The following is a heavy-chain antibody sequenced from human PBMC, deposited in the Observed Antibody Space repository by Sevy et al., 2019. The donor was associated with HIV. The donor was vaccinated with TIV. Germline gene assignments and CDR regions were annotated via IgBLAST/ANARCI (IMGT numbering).Heavy chain of an antibody. CDR3: ARAAHYDDADWGFDY. Sequence: GGSLRLSCAASGFIFSDYYMAWVRQAPGKGLEWISYVSRGGYTIYYADSVEGRFSISRDDAKDSLFLQMDSLRAEDTAFYYCARAAHYDDADWGFDYWGQGALVTVSS. D-gene: IGHD3-22*01. CDR2: VSRGGYTI. CDR1: GFIFSDYY. J-gene: IGHJ4*02. V-gene: IGHV3-11*01.